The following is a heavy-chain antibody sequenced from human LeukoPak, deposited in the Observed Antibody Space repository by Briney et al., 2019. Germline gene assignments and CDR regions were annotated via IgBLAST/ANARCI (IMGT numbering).Heavy chain of an antibody. D-gene: IGHD1-26*01. CDR2: VDYSGST. CDR3: ARVGSYCFDL. CDR1: GGSISTYY. V-gene: IGHV4-59*01. Sequence: SETLSLTCAVSGGSISTYYWTWIRQPPGKGLEWIGYVDYSGSTNSNPSLKSRVTLSVDSSRNQFSLKVSSVTAADTAVYYCARVGSYCFDLWGRGTLATVSS. J-gene: IGHJ2*01.